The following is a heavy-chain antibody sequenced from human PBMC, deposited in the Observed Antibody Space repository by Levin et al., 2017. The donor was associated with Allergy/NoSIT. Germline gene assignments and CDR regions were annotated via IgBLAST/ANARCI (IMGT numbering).Heavy chain of an antibody. CDR3: ARVGAVAGTSADY. J-gene: IGHJ4*02. CDR1: GYSFSSYW. D-gene: IGHD6-19*01. V-gene: IGHV5-51*01. Sequence: HGESLKISCKSSGYSFSSYWIGWVRQMPGKGLEWMGIIYPGDSDTRYSQSFPGQVTISVDKTISTAYLQWSSLKASDTAMYYCARVGAVAGTSADYWGQGTLVTVSS. CDR2: IYPGDSDT.